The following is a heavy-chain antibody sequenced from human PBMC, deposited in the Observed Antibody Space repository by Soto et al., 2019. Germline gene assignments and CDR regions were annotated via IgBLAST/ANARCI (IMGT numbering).Heavy chain of an antibody. CDR2: IYYSGST. CDR1: GGSISSGGYY. Sequence: TSETLSLTCTVSGGSISSGGYYWSWIRQHPGKGLEWIGYIYYSGSTYYNPSLKSRVTISVDTSKNQFSLKLSSVTAADTAVYYCARDGYSEWLRLRGEDAFDIWGQGTMVTVSS. CDR3: ARDGYSEWLRLRGEDAFDI. D-gene: IGHD5-12*01. J-gene: IGHJ3*02. V-gene: IGHV4-31*03.